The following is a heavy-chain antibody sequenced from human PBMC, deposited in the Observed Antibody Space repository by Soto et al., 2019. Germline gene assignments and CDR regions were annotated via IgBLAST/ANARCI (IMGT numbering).Heavy chain of an antibody. J-gene: IGHJ6*03. CDR3: ARGCGSASCPYYMEV. D-gene: IGHD2-2*01. V-gene: IGHV3-7*01. CDR2: IKQDGSET. CDR1: GFTFSTYW. Sequence: EVQLVESGGGLVQPGGSLRLSCAASGFTFSTYWMSWVRQAPGKGLEWVATIKQDGSETHYVDSVKGRFTISSDNAKPALCVQMNSLRAEYTAVYSCARGCGSASCPYYMEVCCKGTTVTVSS.